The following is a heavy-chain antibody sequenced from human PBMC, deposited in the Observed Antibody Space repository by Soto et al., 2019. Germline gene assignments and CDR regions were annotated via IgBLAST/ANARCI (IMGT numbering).Heavy chain of an antibody. J-gene: IGHJ4*02. CDR2: IYYSGST. CDR1: GGSISSSSYY. Sequence: SETLSLTCTVSGGSISSSSYYWGWIRQPPGKGLEWIGSIYYSGSTYYNPSLKSRVTISVDTSKSQFSLKLSSVTAADTAVYYCARQGSTRYNYFDYWGQGTLVTVSS. CDR3: ARQGSTRYNYFDY. D-gene: IGHD2-2*01. V-gene: IGHV4-39*01.